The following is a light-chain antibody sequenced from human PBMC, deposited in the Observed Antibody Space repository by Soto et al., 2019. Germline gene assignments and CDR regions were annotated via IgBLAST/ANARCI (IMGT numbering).Light chain of an antibody. CDR3: QQYGSSPPWT. CDR1: QSVSSSY. J-gene: IGKJ1*01. Sequence: EIVLTQSPGTLSLSPGERATLSCRASQSVSSSYLAWYQQKPGQAPRLLIYGASSRATGIPDRFSGSGSGTDFXXTIXRLEPEDFAVXYCQQYGSSPPWTFGQGTKVEIK. CDR2: GAS. V-gene: IGKV3-20*01.